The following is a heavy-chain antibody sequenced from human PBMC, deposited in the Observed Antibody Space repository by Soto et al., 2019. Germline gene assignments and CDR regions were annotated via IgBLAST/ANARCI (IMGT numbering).Heavy chain of an antibody. J-gene: IGHJ4*02. D-gene: IGHD5-12*01. CDR1: GYTFTGYY. Sequence: EASVKVSCKASGYTFTGYYIHWVRQAPGQGLEWMGWINPNSGGTNYAQKLQGWVTMTRDTSISTAYMELSRLRSDDTAVYYCARAYHSSRRGYSGYDYFHLFDYWGQGTLVTVSS. V-gene: IGHV1-2*04. CDR3: ARAYHSSRRGYSGYDYFHLFDY. CDR2: INPNSGGT.